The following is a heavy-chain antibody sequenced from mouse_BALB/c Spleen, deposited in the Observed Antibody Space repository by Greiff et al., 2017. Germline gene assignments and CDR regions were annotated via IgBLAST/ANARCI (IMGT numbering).Heavy chain of an antibody. Sequence: VQGVESGAELARPGASVKLSCKASGYTFTSYWMQWVKQRPGQGLEWIGAIYPGDGDTRYTQKFKGKATLTADKSSSTAYMQLSSLASEDAAVYCCADGNFAYWGQGTLVTVSA. CDR2: IYPGDGDT. D-gene: IGHD2-1*01. J-gene: IGHJ3*01. CDR1: GYTFTSYW. V-gene: IGHV1-87*01. CDR3: ADGNFAY.